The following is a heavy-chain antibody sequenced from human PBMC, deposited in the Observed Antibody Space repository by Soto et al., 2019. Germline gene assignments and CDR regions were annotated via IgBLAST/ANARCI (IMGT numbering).Heavy chain of an antibody. D-gene: IGHD1-26*01. V-gene: IGHV4-61*01. CDR2: IYYSGST. CDR3: ARLRGSYYEEYCYDGMDF. CDR1: GGSVSSGSYY. Sequence: SEPLALTCTVSGGSVSSGSYYWSWIRQPPGKGLEWIGYIYYSGSTNYNPSLKSRVTISVDTSKNQFSLKLSSVTAADTAVYYVARLRGSYYEEYCYDGMDFWGQRCTVTVCS. J-gene: IGHJ6*02.